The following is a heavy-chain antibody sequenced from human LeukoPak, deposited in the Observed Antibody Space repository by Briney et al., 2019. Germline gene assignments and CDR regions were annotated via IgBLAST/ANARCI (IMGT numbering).Heavy chain of an antibody. CDR3: ARAYWGYCSSTSCYGEFRNSYYYMDV. V-gene: IGHV4-59*11. J-gene: IGHJ6*03. CDR2: IYYSGST. D-gene: IGHD2-2*01. Sequence: KPSETLSLTCTVSGGSISSHYWSWIRQPPGKGLEWIGYIYYSGSTNYNPSLKSRVTISVDTSKNQFSLKLSSVTAADTAVYYCARAYWGYCSSTSCYGEFRNSYYYMDVWGKETTVTVSS. CDR1: GGSISSHY.